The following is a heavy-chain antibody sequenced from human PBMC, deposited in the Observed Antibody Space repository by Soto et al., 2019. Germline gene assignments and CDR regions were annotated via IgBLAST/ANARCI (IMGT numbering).Heavy chain of an antibody. D-gene: IGHD3-10*01. Sequence: EVQLLESGGGLVQPGVSLRLSCAASGFTFSSYAMSWVRQAPGKGLEWVSAISGSGGSTYYADSVKSRFTISRDNSKNTLYLQMNSLRAEDTAVYYSAKTAMVRGVRANYWGQGTLVTVSS. CDR3: AKTAMVRGVRANY. CDR1: GFTFSSYA. J-gene: IGHJ4*02. CDR2: ISGSGGST. V-gene: IGHV3-23*01.